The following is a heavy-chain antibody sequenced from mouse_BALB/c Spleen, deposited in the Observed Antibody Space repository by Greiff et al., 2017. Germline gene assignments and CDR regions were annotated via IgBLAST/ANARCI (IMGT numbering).Heavy chain of an antibody. CDR1: GYTFTSYW. V-gene: IGHV1-7*01. CDR2: INPSTGYT. J-gene: IGHJ3*01. Sequence: QVQLQQSGAELAKPGASVKMSCKASGYTFTSYWMHWVKQRPGQGLEWIGYINPSTGYTEYNQKFKDKATLTADKSSSTAYMQPSSLTSEDSAVYYCAREGRAWFAYWGQGTLVTVSA. CDR3: AREGRAWFAY.